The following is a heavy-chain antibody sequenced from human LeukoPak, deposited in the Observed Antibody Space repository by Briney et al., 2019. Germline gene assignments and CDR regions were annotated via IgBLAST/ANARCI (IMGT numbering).Heavy chain of an antibody. J-gene: IGHJ4*02. CDR3: ARDTTGMGKDY. CDR1: GVSISGGNYH. Sequence: SQTLSLTCSVSGVSISGGNYHWSWIRQPAGKGLEWIGSIYYSGSTYYNPSLKSRVTISVDTSKNQFSLKLSSVTAADTAVYYCARDTTGMGKDYWGQGTLVTVSS. CDR2: IYYSGST. V-gene: IGHV4-39*07. D-gene: IGHD7-27*01.